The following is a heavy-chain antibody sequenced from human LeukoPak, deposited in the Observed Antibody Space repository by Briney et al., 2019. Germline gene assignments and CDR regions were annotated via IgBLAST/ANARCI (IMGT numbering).Heavy chain of an antibody. D-gene: IGHD3-10*01. CDR2: ISASGGST. V-gene: IGHV3-23*01. CDR1: GFTFSSSA. Sequence: GGSLRLSCAASGFTFSSSAMSWVRQVPGKGLEWVSGISASGGSTYYADSVRGRFTISRDDSKNTLFLQMNSLGTEDTAVFYCARGRYYLDNWGQGTLVTVSS. J-gene: IGHJ4*02. CDR3: ARGRYYLDN.